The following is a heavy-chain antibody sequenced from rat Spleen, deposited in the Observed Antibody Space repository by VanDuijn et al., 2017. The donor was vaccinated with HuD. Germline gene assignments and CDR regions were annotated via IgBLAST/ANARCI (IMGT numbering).Heavy chain of an antibody. CDR2: ISPSGGST. CDR1: GFTFSNYD. V-gene: IGHV5-25*01. J-gene: IGHJ4*01. Sequence: EVQLVESGGGLVQPGRSLKLSCAASGFTFSNYDMAWVRQAPTKGLEWVASISPSGGSTYYRDSVKGRFTVSRDNAKSTLYRQMDSLRSEDTATYYCARHPTEGIGGVMDAWGQGASVTVSS. CDR3: ARHPTEGIGGVMDA. D-gene: IGHD1-11*01.